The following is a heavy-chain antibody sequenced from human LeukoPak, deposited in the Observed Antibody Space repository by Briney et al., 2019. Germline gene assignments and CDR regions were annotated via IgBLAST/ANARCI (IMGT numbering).Heavy chain of an antibody. J-gene: IGHJ4*02. V-gene: IGHV1-8*01. CDR3: ARGNKQGPTYIWGSYRYLFDY. CDR1: GYTFTSYD. D-gene: IGHD3-16*02. CDR2: MNPNSGNT. Sequence: ASVKVSCKASGYTFTSYDISWVRQATGQGLEWMGWMNPNSGNTGYAQKFQGRVTMTRNTSISTAYMELSSLRSEDTAVYYCARGNKQGPTYIWGSYRYLFDYWGQGTLVTVSS.